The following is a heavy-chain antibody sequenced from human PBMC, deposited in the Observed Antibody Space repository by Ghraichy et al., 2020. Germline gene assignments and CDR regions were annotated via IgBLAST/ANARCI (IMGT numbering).Heavy chain of an antibody. CDR1: GFTFSSYG. V-gene: IGHV3-33*01. CDR2: IWYDGSNE. D-gene: IGHD5-12*01. Sequence: SLILSCVASGFTFSSYGMHWVRQAPGKGLEWVAVIWYDGSNENYVDSVKGRFTISRDNSKNTLFLQMNSLRAEDTAVYYCARDGGYSGYDYCFDNWGQGTLVTVSS. CDR3: ARDGGYSGYDYCFDN. J-gene: IGHJ4*02.